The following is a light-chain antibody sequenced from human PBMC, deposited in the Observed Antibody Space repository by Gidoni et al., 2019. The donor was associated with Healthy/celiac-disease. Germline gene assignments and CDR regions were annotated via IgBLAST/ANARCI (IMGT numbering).Light chain of an antibody. J-gene: IGKJ4*01. Sequence: EIVMTQSPATLSVSPGERATLPCRASQSVSSNLAWYQQKPGQAPRILIYGASTRATGIPARFSGSGSGTEFTLTISSLQSEDFAVYYCQQYNNWLSLTFGGGTKVEIK. CDR2: GAS. CDR3: QQYNNWLSLT. V-gene: IGKV3-15*01. CDR1: QSVSSN.